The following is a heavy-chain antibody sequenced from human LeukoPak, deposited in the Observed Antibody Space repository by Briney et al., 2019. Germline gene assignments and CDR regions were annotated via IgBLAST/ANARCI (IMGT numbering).Heavy chain of an antibody. Sequence: ASVKVSCKVYGYTLTELSMHWVRQAPGQGLEWMGWISAYNGNTNYVKKLQGRVTMTTDTSTTTAYMELRSLRSDDTAVYYCARDDLGYCNGGSCYTLYDYWGQGTLVTVSS. J-gene: IGHJ4*02. CDR2: ISAYNGNT. V-gene: IGHV1-18*01. CDR1: GYTLTELS. D-gene: IGHD2-15*01. CDR3: ARDDLGYCNGGSCYTLYDY.